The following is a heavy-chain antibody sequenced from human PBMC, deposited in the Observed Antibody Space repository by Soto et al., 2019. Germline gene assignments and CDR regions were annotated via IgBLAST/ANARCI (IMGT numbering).Heavy chain of an antibody. CDR2: ISAYNGNT. CDR3: ARIVEYSSSWNFDY. CDR1: GYTFTSYC. V-gene: IGHV1-18*01. Sequence: GASVKVSCKASGYTFTSYCISWVRHAPGQGLEWMGWISAYNGNTNYAQKLQGRVTMTTDTSTSTAYMELRSLRSDDTAVYYCARIVEYSSSWNFDYWGQGTLVTVSS. D-gene: IGHD6-13*01. J-gene: IGHJ4*02.